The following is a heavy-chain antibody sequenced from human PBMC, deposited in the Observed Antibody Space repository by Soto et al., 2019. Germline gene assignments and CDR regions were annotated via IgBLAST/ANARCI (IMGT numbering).Heavy chain of an antibody. J-gene: IGHJ4*02. CDR2: IYHSGST. D-gene: IGHD3-22*01. CDR3: AREEYYYDSSGFFYFDY. V-gene: IGHV4-4*02. Sequence: SETLSLTCAVSGGSISSSNWWSWARQPPGKGLEWIGEIYHSGSTNYNPSLKSRVTISVDKSKNQFSLKLSSVTAADTAVYYCAREEYYYDSSGFFYFDYWGQGTLVTVSS. CDR1: GGSISSSNW.